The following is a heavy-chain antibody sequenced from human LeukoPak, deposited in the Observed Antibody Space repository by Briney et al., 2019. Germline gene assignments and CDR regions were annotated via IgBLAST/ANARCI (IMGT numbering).Heavy chain of an antibody. V-gene: IGHV3-74*03. J-gene: IGHJ6*02. CDR3: ARAGGTTFFGMDV. CDR1: GFTFTNYW. Sequence: GGFLRLSCAASGFTFTNYWMHWVRQGPGTGLVWVSRISAEGCSIAFADSVKGRFTISRDNAKNTVYLQMNTLRVEDTAVYYCARAGGTTFFGMDVWGQGTTVTVSS. CDR2: ISAEGCSI. D-gene: IGHD2/OR15-2a*01.